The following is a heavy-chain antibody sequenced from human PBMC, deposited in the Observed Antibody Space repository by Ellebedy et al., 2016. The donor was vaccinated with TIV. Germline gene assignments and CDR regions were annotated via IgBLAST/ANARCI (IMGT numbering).Heavy chain of an antibody. D-gene: IGHD2-8*01. CDR2: IWYDGSNE. CDR3: ARDPGVLPGGGLDS. V-gene: IGHV3-33*08. Sequence: GESLKISCAASGFTLGNAYMSWVRQAPGKGLEWVAHIWYDGSNENYADSVRGRFTISRDNSLYLQMNNLRAEDTAVYYCARDPGVLPGGGLDSWGQGTLVTVSS. J-gene: IGHJ4*02. CDR1: GFTLGNAY.